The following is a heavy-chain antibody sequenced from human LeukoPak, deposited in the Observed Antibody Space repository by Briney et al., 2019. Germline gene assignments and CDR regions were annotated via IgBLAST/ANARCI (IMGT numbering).Heavy chain of an antibody. CDR1: GFTFTTYW. J-gene: IGHJ6*03. CDR2: IKQDGSGK. Sequence: GGSLRLSCAASGFTFTTYWMGWVRQAPGKGLEWVANIKQDGSGKYYVDSVKGRFTISRDNAKNSLSLQMNSLRAEDTAVYYCARGTTALMDVWGKGTTVTVSS. V-gene: IGHV3-7*01. CDR3: ARGTTALMDV. D-gene: IGHD2-21*02.